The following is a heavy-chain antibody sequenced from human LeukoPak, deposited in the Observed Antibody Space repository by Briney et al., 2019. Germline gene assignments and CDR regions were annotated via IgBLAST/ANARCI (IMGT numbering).Heavy chain of an antibody. CDR3: ATYRQVLLPFES. Sequence: GGSLRLSCAASGFTVSSNYMSWVRQAPGKGLEWVSVIYSGGSTYYADSVGGRFTISRDNSKSTLSLQMNSLRAEDTAIYYCATYRQVLLPFESWGQGTLVTVSS. CDR2: IYSGGST. CDR1: GFTVSSNY. J-gene: IGHJ4*02. V-gene: IGHV3-53*01. D-gene: IGHD2-8*02.